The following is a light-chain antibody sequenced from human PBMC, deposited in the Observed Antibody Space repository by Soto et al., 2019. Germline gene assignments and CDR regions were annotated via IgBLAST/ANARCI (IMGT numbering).Light chain of an antibody. CDR1: QSVSSTY. CDR3: QQYGTSPYT. V-gene: IGKV3-20*01. Sequence: EIVLTQSPGTLSVSPGQRATLSCRASQSVSSTYSAWYQQKPGQAPRLLIYGTSIRATGIPDRFSGSGSGTDFTLTISRLEPEDFAVYSCQQYGTSPYTFGQGTKLEIK. J-gene: IGKJ2*01. CDR2: GTS.